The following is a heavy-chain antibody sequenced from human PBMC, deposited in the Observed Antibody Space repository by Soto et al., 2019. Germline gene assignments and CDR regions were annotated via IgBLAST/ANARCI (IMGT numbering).Heavy chain of an antibody. CDR2: IDPSAGST. J-gene: IGHJ4*02. Sequence: QLQLVQSGAEVKKPGASVKISCKASGYTFTSYYMHWVRQAPGQGLEWMGVIDPSAGSTTHAQKFQGRVTMTRDSSTSTVYMELSSLRSDDTAVYYCARSPVPVGTTPYYFDYWGQGTLVTVSS. CDR3: ARSPVPVGTTPYYFDY. D-gene: IGHD1-1*01. V-gene: IGHV1-46*01. CDR1: GYTFTSYY.